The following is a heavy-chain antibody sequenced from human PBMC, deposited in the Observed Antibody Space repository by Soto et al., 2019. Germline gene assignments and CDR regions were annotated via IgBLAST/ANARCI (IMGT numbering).Heavy chain of an antibody. V-gene: IGHV3-74*01. CDR3: ARGYNSAMDV. CDR1: GFTFSSHW. CDR2: IKTDGSFT. J-gene: IGHJ6*02. Sequence: PGGSLRLSCAASGFTFSSHWMHWVRQGPGKGLECVSRIKTDGSFTTYADSVKGRFTVSRDNAKNTLYLQMDSLRVEDTAVYFCARGYNSAMDVWGQGTTVTVSS.